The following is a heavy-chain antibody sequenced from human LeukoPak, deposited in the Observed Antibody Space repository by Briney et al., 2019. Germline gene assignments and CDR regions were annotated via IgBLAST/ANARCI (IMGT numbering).Heavy chain of an antibody. Sequence: GGSLRLSCAASGFTFSSYSMNWVRQAPGKGLEWVSSISSSSSYIYYADSVKGRFTISRDNAKNSLYLQMNSLRAEGTAVYYCARARGIAVAGTWFWGQGTLVTVSS. CDR1: GFTFSSYS. J-gene: IGHJ4*02. D-gene: IGHD6-19*01. CDR3: ARARGIAVAGTWF. CDR2: ISSSSSYI. V-gene: IGHV3-21*01.